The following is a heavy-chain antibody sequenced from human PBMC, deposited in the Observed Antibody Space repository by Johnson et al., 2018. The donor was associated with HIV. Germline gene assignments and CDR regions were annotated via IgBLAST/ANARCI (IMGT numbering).Heavy chain of an antibody. CDR1: GFTFSSYG. Sequence: QVQLVESGGGVVQPGGSLRLSCAASGFTFSSYGMHWVRQAPGKGLEWVAFIRYDGSNKYYADSEKGRFTISRDNSKNTLYLQMISLRAEDTAVYFCAKDERQLGGWSHAFDIWGQGKKVTVSS. CDR3: AKDERQLGGWSHAFDI. D-gene: IGHD3-16*01. CDR2: IRYDGSNK. V-gene: IGHV3-30*02. J-gene: IGHJ3*02.